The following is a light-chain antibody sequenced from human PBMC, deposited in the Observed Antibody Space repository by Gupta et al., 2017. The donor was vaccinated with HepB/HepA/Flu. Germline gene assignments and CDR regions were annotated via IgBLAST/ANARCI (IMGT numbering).Light chain of an antibody. Sequence: DIQMTQSPSSLSASVGDRVTITCRASQTISNYLNWYQQKPGKAPKLLIYGASRLESGVPSRFSGSESGTDFTLTISRLQPEDFATYYCQQRDSTPITFGGGTKVEIK. V-gene: IGKV1-39*01. CDR2: GAS. CDR3: QQRDSTPIT. CDR1: QTISNY. J-gene: IGKJ4*01.